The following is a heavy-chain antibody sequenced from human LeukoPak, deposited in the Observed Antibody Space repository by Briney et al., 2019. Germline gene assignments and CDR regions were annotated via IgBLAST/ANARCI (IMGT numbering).Heavy chain of an antibody. J-gene: IGHJ4*02. CDR3: ARAGSGYSGYDEDY. V-gene: IGHV1-2*02. CDR2: INPNSGGT. Sequence: ASVKVSCKASGYTFTGYYVHWVRQAPGQGLEWMGWINPNSGGTNYAQKFQGRVTMTRDTSISTAYMELSRLRSDDTAVYYCARAGSGYSGYDEDYWGQGTLVTVSS. D-gene: IGHD5-12*01. CDR1: GYTFTGYY.